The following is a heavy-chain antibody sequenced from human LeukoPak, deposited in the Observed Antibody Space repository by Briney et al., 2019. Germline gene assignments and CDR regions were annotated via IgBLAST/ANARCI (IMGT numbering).Heavy chain of an antibody. J-gene: IGHJ4*02. Sequence: SETLSLTCTISGASISTYYWSWIRQPAGKGLEWIGCIYASGNTYKNPSLESRVAMSVDTSNNQFTLNLTSVTGADTAMYYCVKDGPLGSDFWGQGTQVTVSS. D-gene: IGHD2-15*01. CDR2: IYASGNT. V-gene: IGHV4-4*07. CDR1: GASISTYY. CDR3: VKDGPLGSDF.